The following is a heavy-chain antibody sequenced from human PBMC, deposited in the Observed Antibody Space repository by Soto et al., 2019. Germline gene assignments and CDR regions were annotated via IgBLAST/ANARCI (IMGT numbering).Heavy chain of an antibody. V-gene: IGHV1-18*01. D-gene: IGHD2-2*01. Sequence: ASVKVSCKASGYTFTSYGIAWVRQAPGQGLEWMGWISPYSGNTHYASKVQGRLTMTTDTSTSTAYMELSSLRSEDTAVYYCARHVPAAGYYYGMDVWGQGTTVTVSS. CDR1: GYTFTSYG. CDR3: ARHVPAAGYYYGMDV. CDR2: ISPYSGNT. J-gene: IGHJ6*02.